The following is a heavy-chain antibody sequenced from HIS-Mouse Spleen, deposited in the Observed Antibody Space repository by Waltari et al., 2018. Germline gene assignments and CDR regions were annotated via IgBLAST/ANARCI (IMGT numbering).Heavy chain of an antibody. V-gene: IGHV3-30*18. Sequence: QVQLVESGGGVVQPGRSLRLSCAASGFTFSSYGRHWVRQAPGKGREWVAVISYDGRNKSYADSVKGRFTISRDNSKNTLYLQMNSLRAEDTAVYYCAKLAGEGAFDIWGQGTMVTVSS. CDR2: ISYDGRNK. J-gene: IGHJ3*02. CDR1: GFTFSSYG. D-gene: IGHD6-19*01. CDR3: AKLAGEGAFDI.